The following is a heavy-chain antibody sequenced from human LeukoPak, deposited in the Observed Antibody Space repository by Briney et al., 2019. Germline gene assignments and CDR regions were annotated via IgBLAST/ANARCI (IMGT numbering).Heavy chain of an antibody. CDR1: GFTFSSYS. CDR3: ARAALEWLSLDY. J-gene: IGHJ4*02. Sequence: GGSLRLSCAASGFTFSSYSMNWVHQAPGKGLEWVSSISSSSSYIYYADSVKGRFTISRDNAKNSLYLQMNSLRAEDTAVYYCARAALEWLSLDYWGQGTLVTVSS. V-gene: IGHV3-21*01. CDR2: ISSSSSYI. D-gene: IGHD3-3*01.